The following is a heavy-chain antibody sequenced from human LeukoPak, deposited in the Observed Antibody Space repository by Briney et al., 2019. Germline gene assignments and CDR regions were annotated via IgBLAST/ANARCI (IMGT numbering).Heavy chain of an antibody. V-gene: IGHV3-7*03. D-gene: IGHD6-19*01. CDR2: IKQDGSEK. Sequence: GGSLRLSCADSGFTFSSYWMSWVRQASGKGLEWVANIKQDGSEKYYVDSVKGRFTISRDNAKNSLYLQMNSLRVEDTAVYYCARDRGWYDYWGQGTLVTVSS. CDR1: GFTFSSYW. J-gene: IGHJ4*02. CDR3: ARDRGWYDY.